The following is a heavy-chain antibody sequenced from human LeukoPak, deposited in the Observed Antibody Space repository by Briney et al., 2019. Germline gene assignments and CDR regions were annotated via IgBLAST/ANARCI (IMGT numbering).Heavy chain of an antibody. CDR1: GFIFSSYA. D-gene: IGHD4-17*01. V-gene: IGHV3-53*01. J-gene: IGHJ3*02. CDR2: IYSGGST. CDR3: ARETTEDAFDI. Sequence: GGSLRLSCAASGFIFSSYAMSWVRQAPGKGLEWVSVIYSGGSTYYADSVKGRFTISRDNSKNTLYLQMNSLRAEDTAVYYCARETTEDAFDIWGQGTMVTVSS.